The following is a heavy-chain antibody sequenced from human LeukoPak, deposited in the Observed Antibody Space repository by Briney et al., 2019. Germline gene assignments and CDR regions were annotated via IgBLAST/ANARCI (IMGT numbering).Heavy chain of an antibody. J-gene: IGHJ4*02. CDR1: GFTFSSYS. D-gene: IGHD3-10*01. CDR2: ICSSGTHI. Sequence: GGSLRLSCAASGFTFSSYSMHWVRQAPWKGLEWVSSICSSGTHIYYADSVKGRFTISSDNAKNSVHLQMNSLRAEDTAVYYCARDQGGSGGNWGQGTLVTVSS. V-gene: IGHV3-21*01. CDR3: ARDQGGSGGN.